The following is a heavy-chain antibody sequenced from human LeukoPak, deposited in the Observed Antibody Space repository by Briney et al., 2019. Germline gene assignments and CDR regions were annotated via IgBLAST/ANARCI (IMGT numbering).Heavy chain of an antibody. Sequence: PGGSLRLSCAASGLTFTNAWMNWVRQAPGKGLEWVGRSKSKNDGGTTEYAASVKGRFTSSRNESTNTLYLQMNSLRAEDTAVYYCARRPRYSSGHYYDLWGQGTLVTVS. V-gene: IGHV3-15*01. J-gene: IGHJ4*02. D-gene: IGHD3-22*01. CDR1: GLTFTNAW. CDR3: ARRPRYSSGHYYDL. CDR2: SKSKNDGGTT.